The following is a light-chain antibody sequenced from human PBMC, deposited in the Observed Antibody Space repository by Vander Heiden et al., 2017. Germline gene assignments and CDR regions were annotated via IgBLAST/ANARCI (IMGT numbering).Light chain of an antibody. CDR2: END. CDR1: SSNVGDNY. J-gene: IGLJ3*02. CDR3: GTWDSSLSSWV. Sequence: QSVFTQPPSVSAAPGQKVTLSCSGRSSNVGDNYVSWYQQLPGTDPQLLIYENDKRPPGIPDRFSGSKAGTSATLGSTGLQTGDEADYYCGTWDSSLSSWVFSGGTKLTVL. V-gene: IGLV1-51*02.